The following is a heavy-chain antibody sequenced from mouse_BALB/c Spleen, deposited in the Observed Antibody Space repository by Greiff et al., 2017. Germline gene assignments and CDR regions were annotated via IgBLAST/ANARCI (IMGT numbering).Heavy chain of an antibody. Sequence: EVQLQQSGTVLARPGASVKMSCKASGYSFTSYWMHWVKQRPGQGLEWIGAIYPGNSDTSYNQKFKGKAKLTAVTSASTAYMQLSSLTSEDSAVYYCASYDGYYDYAMDYWGQGTSVTVSS. D-gene: IGHD2-3*01. J-gene: IGHJ4*01. CDR1: GYSFTSYW. V-gene: IGHV1-5*01. CDR3: ASYDGYYDYAMDY. CDR2: IYPGNSDT.